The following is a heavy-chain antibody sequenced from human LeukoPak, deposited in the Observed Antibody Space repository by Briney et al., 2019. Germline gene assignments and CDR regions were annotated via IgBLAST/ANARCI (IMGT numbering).Heavy chain of an antibody. CDR2: IYYSGST. CDR3: ARVWGGSFDP. V-gene: IGHV4-61*01. D-gene: IGHD3-16*01. Sequence: KPSQTLSLTCTVSGGSISSGSYYWSWIRQPPGKGLEWIGYIYYSGSTNYNPSLKSRVTISVDTSKNQFSLKLSSVTAADTAVYYCARVWGGSFDPWGQGTLVTVSS. CDR1: GGSISSGSYY. J-gene: IGHJ5*02.